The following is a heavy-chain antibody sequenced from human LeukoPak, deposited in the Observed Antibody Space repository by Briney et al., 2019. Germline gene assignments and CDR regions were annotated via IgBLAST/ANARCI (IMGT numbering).Heavy chain of an antibody. Sequence: GGSLRLSCAASGFTLSSYGMSWVRQAPGTGLEWVSAISGSGVSTYYADSVKGRFTISRDNSKNTLYLHINSLRAEDTAVYYCAKESRDYYDSSGADYWGQGTLVTVPS. V-gene: IGHV3-23*01. CDR1: GFTLSSYG. D-gene: IGHD3-22*01. CDR3: AKESRDYYDSSGADY. J-gene: IGHJ4*02. CDR2: ISGSGVST.